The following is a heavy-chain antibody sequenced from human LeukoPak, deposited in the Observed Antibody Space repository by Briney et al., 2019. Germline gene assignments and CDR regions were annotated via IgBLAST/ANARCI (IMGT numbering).Heavy chain of an antibody. D-gene: IGHD3-9*01. CDR3: AKLPWLEVGYYFDY. CDR2: ISGSGGST. V-gene: IGHV3-23*01. CDR1: GFTLSSYA. Sequence: GGSLRLSCAASGFTLSSYAMSWVRQAPGKGLEWVSAISGSGGSTYYADSVKGRFTISRDNSKNTLYLQMNSLRAEDTAVYYRAKLPWLEVGYYFDYWGQGTLVTVSS. J-gene: IGHJ4*02.